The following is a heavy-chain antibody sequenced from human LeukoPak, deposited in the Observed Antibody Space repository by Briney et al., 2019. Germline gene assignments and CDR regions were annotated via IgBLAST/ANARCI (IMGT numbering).Heavy chain of an antibody. Sequence: GGSLRLSCAASGFTFSSYSMNWVRQAPWKGLEWVSSISSSSYIYYADSVKGRFTISRDNAKNSLYLQMNSLRAEDTAVYYCAREGGYSYGWYFDYCGQGPLVTVSS. D-gene: IGHD5-18*01. CDR1: GFTFSSYS. V-gene: IGHV3-21*01. J-gene: IGHJ4*02. CDR3: AREGGYSYGWYFDY. CDR2: ISSSSYI.